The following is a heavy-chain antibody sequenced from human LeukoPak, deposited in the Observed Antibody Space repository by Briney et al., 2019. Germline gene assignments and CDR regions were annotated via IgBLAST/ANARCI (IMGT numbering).Heavy chain of an antibody. V-gene: IGHV3-74*01. J-gene: IGHJ4*02. Sequence: GGSLRLSCAASGFTFNSYWMHWVRQAPGKGLVWVSRINSDGSSTNYADSVKGRFTISRDNAKNTLYLQMNSLRAEDTAVYYCAITAYSISSVGYWGQGTLVTVSS. CDR2: INSDGSST. CDR1: GFTFNSYW. CDR3: AITAYSISSVGY. D-gene: IGHD6-6*01.